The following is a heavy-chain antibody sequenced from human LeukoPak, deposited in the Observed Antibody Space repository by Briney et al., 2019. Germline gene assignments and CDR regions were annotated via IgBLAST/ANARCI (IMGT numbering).Heavy chain of an antibody. CDR1: GFSFSSYA. V-gene: IGHV3-23*01. CDR3: AKDAQGGSGDYPWGTFDY. J-gene: IGHJ4*02. D-gene: IGHD3-10*01. Sequence: GGSLRLSCTASGFSFSSYALSWVRQVPGKGLEWVSGISASGGSTVYTGSVEGRFTISRDNSKTTVYLQMNSLRDEDTAVYYCAKDAQGGSGDYPWGTFDYWGQGTLVAVSS. CDR2: ISASGGST.